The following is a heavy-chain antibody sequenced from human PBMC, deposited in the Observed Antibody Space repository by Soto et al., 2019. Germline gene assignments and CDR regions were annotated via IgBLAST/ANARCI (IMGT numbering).Heavy chain of an antibody. CDR2: INTDGRET. D-gene: IGHD2-21*01. J-gene: IGHJ4*02. V-gene: IGHV3-74*01. CDR3: ARDGEGY. CDR1: GFIFSNYW. Sequence: LRLSCAASGFIFSNYWMHWVRQVPGRGLVWVSRINTDGRETNYADSVKGRFTVSRDNAKNTQFLQMNSLRVEDTAVYYCARDGEGYWGQGTLVTVSS.